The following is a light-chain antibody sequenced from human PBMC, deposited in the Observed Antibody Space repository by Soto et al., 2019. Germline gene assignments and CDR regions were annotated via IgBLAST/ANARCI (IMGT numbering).Light chain of an antibody. J-gene: IGKJ1*01. CDR3: QQFHTSPWT. CDR2: GTS. Sequence: EIVLTQSPGTLSLSPGERATLSCRASQSVTSNYLAWYQQKPGQAPRLLISGTSSRATGIPDRFSGSGSGKDFTLTISGLEPEDFAVYYCQQFHTSPWTFGQGTTVEIK. CDR1: QSVTSNY. V-gene: IGKV3-20*01.